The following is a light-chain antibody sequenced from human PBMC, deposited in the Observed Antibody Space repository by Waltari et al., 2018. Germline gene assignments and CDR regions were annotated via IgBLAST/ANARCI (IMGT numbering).Light chain of an antibody. CDR1: LNINFY. CDR3: QQSFRTPLT. V-gene: IGKV1-39*01. J-gene: IGKJ4*01. Sequence: DIQMTQSPTSLSASVGDRVTITCRPSLNINFYLNWYQQRPGKAPTLLIYETSTLQTGVPSRFSGSGSGTDFTLTISSVQHEDFATYYCQQSFRTPLTFGGGTKVEIK. CDR2: ETS.